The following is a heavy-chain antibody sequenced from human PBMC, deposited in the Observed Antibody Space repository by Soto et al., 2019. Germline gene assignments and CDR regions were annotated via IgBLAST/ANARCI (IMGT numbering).Heavy chain of an antibody. CDR1: GGSISSGGYY. CDR2: IYYSGST. J-gene: IGHJ4*02. Sequence: QVQLQESGPGLVKPSQTLSLTCTVSGGSISSGGYYWSWIRQHPGKGLEWIGYIYYSGSTYFNPSLKSRVTISVDTSKNQFSLKLSSVTAADTAVYYCASRIAAAGILMGFDYWGQGTLVTVSS. CDR3: ASRIAAAGILMGFDY. V-gene: IGHV4-31*03. D-gene: IGHD6-13*01.